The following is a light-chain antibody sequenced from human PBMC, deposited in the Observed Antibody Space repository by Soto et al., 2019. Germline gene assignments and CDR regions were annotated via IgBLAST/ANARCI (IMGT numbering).Light chain of an antibody. Sequence: DIQMTQSPSTLSASVGDRVTITCRASQSISSWLAWYQQIPGKAPKLLIHDGSSLQSGVPSRFGGSGSGTDFTLTISSLQPEDFATYYCQQSYSNPITFGQGTRLEI. CDR2: DGS. J-gene: IGKJ5*01. V-gene: IGKV1-39*01. CDR1: QSISSW. CDR3: QQSYSNPIT.